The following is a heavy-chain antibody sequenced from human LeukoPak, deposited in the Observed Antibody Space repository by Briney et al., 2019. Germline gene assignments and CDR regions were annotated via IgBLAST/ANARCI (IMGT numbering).Heavy chain of an antibody. CDR3: AKGPTPVPAAITNYYGMDV. CDR1: GLTFSSYG. J-gene: IGHJ6*02. V-gene: IGHV3-30*18. D-gene: IGHD2-2*02. CDR2: ISYDGSNK. Sequence: GGSLTLSCAASGLTFSSYGMHWVRQAPGKGLEWVSVISYDGSNKYYADSVKGRLTSYRDNSKNTLYLQMNSLRAEDTAVYYCAKGPTPVPAAITNYYGMDVWGQGTTVTVS.